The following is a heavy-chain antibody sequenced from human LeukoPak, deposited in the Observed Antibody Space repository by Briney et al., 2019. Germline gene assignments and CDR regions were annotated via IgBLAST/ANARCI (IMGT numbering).Heavy chain of an antibody. CDR2: INSDGSST. J-gene: IGHJ3*02. CDR3: AKDAGDYGDWDAFDI. V-gene: IGHV3-74*01. CDR1: GFTFSSYW. D-gene: IGHD4-17*01. Sequence: GGSLRLFCAASGFTFSSYWMHWVRHAPGKGLVWVSRINSDGSSTSYADSVKGRFTISKDNSKNTLYLQMNSLRAEDTAVYYCAKDAGDYGDWDAFDIWGQGTMVTVSS.